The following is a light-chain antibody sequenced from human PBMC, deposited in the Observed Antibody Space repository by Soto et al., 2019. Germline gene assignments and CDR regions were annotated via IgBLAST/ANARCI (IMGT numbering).Light chain of an antibody. CDR2: EVS. J-gene: IGLJ1*01. V-gene: IGLV2-14*01. Sequence: QSVLTQPASVSGSPGQSITISCTGTSSDVGGYNYVSWYQQHPGKAPKLMIYEVSNRPSGVSNRFSGSKSGNTASLTISGPQAEDEADYYCSSYAGSNNFDVFGTGTKVTVL. CDR1: SSDVGGYNY. CDR3: SSYAGSNNFDV.